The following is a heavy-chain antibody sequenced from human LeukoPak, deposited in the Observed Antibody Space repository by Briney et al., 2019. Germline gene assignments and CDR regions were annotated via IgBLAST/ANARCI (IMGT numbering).Heavy chain of an antibody. D-gene: IGHD2-2*02. V-gene: IGHV3-66*01. Sequence: GGSLRLSCAASGFTVSSNYMSWVRQAPGKGLEWVSVIYSGGSTYYADSVKGRFTISRDNSKNTLYLQMNSLRAEDTAVYYCAREGRPYCSSTSCYSWFDPWGQGTLVTVSS. J-gene: IGHJ5*02. CDR1: GFTVSSNY. CDR2: IYSGGST. CDR3: AREGRPYCSSTSCYSWFDP.